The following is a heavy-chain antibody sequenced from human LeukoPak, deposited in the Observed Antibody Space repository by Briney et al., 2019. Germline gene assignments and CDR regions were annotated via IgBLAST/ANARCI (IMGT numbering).Heavy chain of an antibody. CDR3: AREASYQYYFDY. Sequence: SVKVSCKASGGTFSSYAISWVRQAPGQGLEWMGGIIPIFGTANYAQKFQGRVTITADESTSTAYMERSSLRSEDTAVYYCAREASYQYYFDYWGQGTLVTVSS. V-gene: IGHV1-69*13. CDR1: GGTFSSYA. D-gene: IGHD1-26*01. CDR2: IIPIFGTA. J-gene: IGHJ4*02.